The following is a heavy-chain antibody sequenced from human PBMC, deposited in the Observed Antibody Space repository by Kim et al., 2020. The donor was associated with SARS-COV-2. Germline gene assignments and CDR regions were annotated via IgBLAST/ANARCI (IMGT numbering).Heavy chain of an antibody. J-gene: IGHJ5*02. V-gene: IGHV3-21*01. CDR3: AKGAGGP. CDR2: VSSTGNYR. CDR1: GFTFSSYS. D-gene: IGHD6-13*01. Sequence: GGSLRLSCAASGFTFSSYSMNWVRQAPGKGLEWVSSVSSTGNYRYYADSVKGRFTISRDNAQTSLFLQINSLRAEDTAVYYCAKGAGGPWGQGTLVTVSS.